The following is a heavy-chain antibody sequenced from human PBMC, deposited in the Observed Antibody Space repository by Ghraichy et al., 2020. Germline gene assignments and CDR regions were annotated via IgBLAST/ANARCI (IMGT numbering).Heavy chain of an antibody. CDR1: GGSFSGYY. D-gene: IGHD3-16*02. V-gene: IGHV4-34*01. J-gene: IGHJ4*02. CDR3: ARSPQGYGILRPNYDYIWGSYRYGQGEHIDY. CDR2: INDSGST. Sequence: SETLSLTCAVYGGSFSGYYWSWIRQPPGKGLEWIGEINDSGSTNYNPSLKSRVTISVDTSKNQFSLKLSSVTAADTAVYYCARSPQGYGILRPNYDYIWGSYRYGQGEHIDYWGQGTLVTVSS.